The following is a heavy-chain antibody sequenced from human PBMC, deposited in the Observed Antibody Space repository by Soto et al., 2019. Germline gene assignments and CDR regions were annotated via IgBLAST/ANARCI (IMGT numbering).Heavy chain of an antibody. CDR3: AKDGGPGIAVAGYFDY. D-gene: IGHD6-19*01. V-gene: IGHV3-9*01. CDR1: GFTFDDYA. J-gene: IGHJ4*02. CDR2: ISWNSGSI. Sequence: EVQLVESGGGLVQPGRSLRLSCAASGFTFDDYAMHWVRQAPGKGLEWVSGISWNSGSIGYADSVKGRFTISRDNAKNSLYLQMSRLRAEDTALYYCAKDGGPGIAVAGYFDYWGQGTMVTVSS.